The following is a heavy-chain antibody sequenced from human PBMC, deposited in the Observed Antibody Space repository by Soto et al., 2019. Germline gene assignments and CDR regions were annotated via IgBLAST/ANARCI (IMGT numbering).Heavy chain of an antibody. J-gene: IGHJ5*02. Sequence: GGSLRLSCAASGFTVSNVWMSWVRQAPGKGLEWVSYISSSSSYTNYADSVKGRFTISRDNAKNSLYLQMNSLRAEDTAVYYCARDQWGGQLLDPWGQGTLVTVSS. CDR1: GFTVSNVW. CDR3: ARDQWGGQLLDP. V-gene: IGHV3-11*06. D-gene: IGHD6-6*01. CDR2: ISSSSSYT.